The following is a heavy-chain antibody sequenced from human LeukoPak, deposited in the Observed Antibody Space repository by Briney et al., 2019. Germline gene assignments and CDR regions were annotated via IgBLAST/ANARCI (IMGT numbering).Heavy chain of an antibody. V-gene: IGHV1-69*01. D-gene: IGHD3-22*01. CDR2: IIPIFGTA. J-gene: IGHJ4*02. CDR1: GGTFSSYA. Sequence: SVKVSCKASGGTFSSYAISWVRQAPGQGLEWMGGIIPIFGTANYAQKFQGRVTITADESTSTAYMELSSLRSEDTAVYYCARDYYDSSGYYSCSGYWGQGTLATVSS. CDR3: ARDYYDSSGYYSCSGY.